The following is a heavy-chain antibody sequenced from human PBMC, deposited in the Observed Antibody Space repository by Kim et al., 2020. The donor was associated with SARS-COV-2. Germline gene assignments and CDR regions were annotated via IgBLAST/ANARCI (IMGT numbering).Heavy chain of an antibody. D-gene: IGHD6-13*01. Sequence: SETLSLTCGVYGGSFSGYFWSWVRQTPEKGLEWIGEINQGGITNDNPSLKSRLTISRDTSKNQFSLKLISVTAADSAVYYCARTRSGLLLWQQLGDYYYSYGMDVWGQGTTVTVSS. CDR3: ARTRSGLLLWQQLGDYYYSYGMDV. J-gene: IGHJ6*02. CDR1: GGSFSGYF. CDR2: INQGGIT. V-gene: IGHV4-34*01.